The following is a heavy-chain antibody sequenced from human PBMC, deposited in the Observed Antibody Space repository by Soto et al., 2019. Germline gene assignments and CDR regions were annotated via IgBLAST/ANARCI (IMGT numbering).Heavy chain of an antibody. CDR1: GGSISSSSYY. D-gene: IGHD1-26*01. V-gene: IGHV4-39*01. J-gene: IGHJ6*02. CDR3: ASLFPSGSYYWDYYYYGMDV. CDR2: IYYSGRT. Sequence: SETLSLTCTVSGGSISSSSYYWVWIRQPPGKGLEWIGNIYYSGRTSYTPSLKSRVTISVDTSKNQFSLKLSSVTAADTAVYYCASLFPSGSYYWDYYYYGMDVWGQGTTVTVSS.